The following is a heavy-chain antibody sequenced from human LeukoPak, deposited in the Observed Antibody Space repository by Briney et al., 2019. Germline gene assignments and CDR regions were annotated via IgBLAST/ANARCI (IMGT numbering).Heavy chain of an antibody. D-gene: IGHD3-22*01. CDR3: ARAHDNSGYYFGDAFDI. J-gene: IGHJ3*02. CDR1: GGSISSSSYY. CDR2: IYHSGST. V-gene: IGHV4-39*07. Sequence: PSETLSLTCTVSGGSISSSSYYWGWIREPPGKGLEWIANIYHSGSTYYNPSLKSRVTISVDTSKNQFSLKLSSVTVADTAIYYCARAHDNSGYYFGDAFDIWGQGTMVTVSS.